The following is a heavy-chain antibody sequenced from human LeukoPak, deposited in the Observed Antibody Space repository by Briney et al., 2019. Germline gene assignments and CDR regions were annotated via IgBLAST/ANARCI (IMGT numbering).Heavy chain of an antibody. CDR3: ARDLVYDYVWGSYGFDY. Sequence: GGSLRLSCAASGFTFSSYAMHWVRQAPGKGLEWVAVISYDGSNKYYADSVKGRFTISRDNSKNTLYLQMNSLRAEDTAVYYCARDLVYDYVWGSYGFDYWGQGTLVTVSS. D-gene: IGHD3-16*01. J-gene: IGHJ4*02. V-gene: IGHV3-30*04. CDR2: ISYDGSNK. CDR1: GFTFSSYA.